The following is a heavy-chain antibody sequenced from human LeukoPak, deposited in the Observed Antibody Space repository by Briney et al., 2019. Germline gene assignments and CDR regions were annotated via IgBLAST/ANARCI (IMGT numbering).Heavy chain of an antibody. CDR2: INPSGGST. Sequence: ASVKVSCKASGYTFTSYYMHWVRQAPGQGLEWMGIINPSGGSTSYAQKFQGRVTMTRDTSTSTVYMELSSLRSEDTAVYYCARVEGPPNSGSYPLDTYWGQGTLVTVSS. D-gene: IGHD1-26*01. V-gene: IGHV1-46*01. CDR3: ARVEGPPNSGSYPLDTY. CDR1: GYTFTSYY. J-gene: IGHJ4*02.